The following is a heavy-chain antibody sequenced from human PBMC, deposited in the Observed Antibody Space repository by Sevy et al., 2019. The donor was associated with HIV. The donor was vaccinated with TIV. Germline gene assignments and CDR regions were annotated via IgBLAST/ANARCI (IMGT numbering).Heavy chain of an antibody. CDR2: IKQDGSEK. D-gene: IGHD3-22*01. Sequence: GGSLRLSCAASGFTFRRYWMSWVRQAPGKGLEWVANIKQDGSEKYYVDSVKGRFTMSRDNAKNSLYLQMNSLRAEDTAVYYCTQMKDDSSGFHLDYWGQGTLVTVSS. CDR1: GFTFRRYW. CDR3: TQMKDDSSGFHLDY. V-gene: IGHV3-7*01. J-gene: IGHJ4*02.